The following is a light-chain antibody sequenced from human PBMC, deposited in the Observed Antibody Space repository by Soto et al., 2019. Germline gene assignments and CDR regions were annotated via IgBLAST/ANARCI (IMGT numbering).Light chain of an antibody. CDR2: GAS. CDR1: QSVSSSY. J-gene: IGKJ2*01. V-gene: IGKV3-20*01. CDR3: QQYGSSPVT. Sequence: EIVLTQSPGTLSLSPGERATLSCRASQSVSSSYLAWYQQKPGKAPRLLIYGASSRATGIPDRFSGSGSGTDFTLTISRLEPADFAVYYCQQYGSSPVTFGQGTKLEIK.